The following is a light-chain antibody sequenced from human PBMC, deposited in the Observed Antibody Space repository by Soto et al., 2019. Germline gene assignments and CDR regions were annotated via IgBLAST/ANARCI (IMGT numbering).Light chain of an antibody. CDR2: GTS. V-gene: IGKV3-20*01. CDR3: QQYHNSPRT. Sequence: EIVMTQSPATLSVSPGERATLSCRASQSVSSTYLAWYQQKPGQAPRLLIFGTSTRATGIPDRFSGSGSGTDFTLSISRLEPEDFAVYYCQQYHNSPRTFGQGTKVDIK. J-gene: IGKJ1*01. CDR1: QSVSSTY.